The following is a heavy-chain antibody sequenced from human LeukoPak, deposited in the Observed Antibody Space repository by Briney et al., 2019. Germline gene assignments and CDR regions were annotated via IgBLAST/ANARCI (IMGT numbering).Heavy chain of an antibody. Sequence: PSETLSLTRTVSGGSISSYYWSWIRQPPGKGLEWIGYIYYSGSTNYNPSLKSRVTISVDTSKNQFSLKLSSVTAADTAVYYCARSYSSSWYSWFDPWGQGTLVTVSS. J-gene: IGHJ5*02. CDR1: GGSISSYY. V-gene: IGHV4-59*01. CDR2: IYYSGST. CDR3: ARSYSSSWYSWFDP. D-gene: IGHD6-13*01.